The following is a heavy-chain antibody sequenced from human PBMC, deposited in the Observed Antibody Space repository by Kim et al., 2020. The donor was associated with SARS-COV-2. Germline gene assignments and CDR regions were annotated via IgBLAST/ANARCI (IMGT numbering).Heavy chain of an antibody. CDR3: AKGGGDGYLNFDY. D-gene: IGHD5-12*01. CDR1: GFTFSSYG. J-gene: IGHJ4*02. Sequence: GGSLRLSCAASGFTFSSYGMHWVRQAPGKGLEWVAVISYDGSNKYYADSVKGRFTISRDNSKNTLYLQMNSLGAEDTAVYYCAKGGGDGYLNFDYWGQGT. CDR2: ISYDGSNK. V-gene: IGHV3-30*18.